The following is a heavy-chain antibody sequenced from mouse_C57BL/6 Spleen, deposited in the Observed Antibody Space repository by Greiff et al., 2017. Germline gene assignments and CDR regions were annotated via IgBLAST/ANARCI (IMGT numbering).Heavy chain of an antibody. Sequence: ESGAELVKPGASVKISCKASGYAFSSYWMNWVKQRPGKGLEWIGQIYPGDGDTNYNGKFKGKATLTADKSSSTAYMQLSSLTSEDSAVYFCARGALGLDWYFDVWGTGTTVTVSS. V-gene: IGHV1-80*01. CDR3: ARGALGLDWYFDV. CDR2: IYPGDGDT. D-gene: IGHD4-1*01. J-gene: IGHJ1*03. CDR1: GYAFSSYW.